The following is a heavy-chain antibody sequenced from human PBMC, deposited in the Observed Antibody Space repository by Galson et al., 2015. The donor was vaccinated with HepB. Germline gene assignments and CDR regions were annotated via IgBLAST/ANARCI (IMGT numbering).Heavy chain of an antibody. CDR1: GYTFTSYA. J-gene: IGHJ4*02. V-gene: IGHV1-69*10. Sequence: SVKVSCKASGYTFTSYAISWVRQAPGQGLEWMGGIIPILGIANYAQKFQGRVTITADKSTSTAYMELSSLRSEDTAVYYCARERESSGVVVAATSDYWGQGTLVTVSS. CDR3: ARERESSGVVVAATSDY. CDR2: IIPILGIA. D-gene: IGHD2-15*01.